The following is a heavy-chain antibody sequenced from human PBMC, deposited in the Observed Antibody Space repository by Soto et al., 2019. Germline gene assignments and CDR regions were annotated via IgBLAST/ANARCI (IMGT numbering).Heavy chain of an antibody. J-gene: IGHJ3*02. Sequence: QVQLVESGGGVVQPGRSLRLSCAASGFTFSSYGMHWVRQAPGKGLEWVAVISYDGSNKYYADSVKGRLTISRDNSKKTMYLQMNSLRGEDTDVYYCAKDNGSGCDWLRVGDASDIWGQGTMVTVYS. CDR1: GFTFSSYG. CDR3: AKDNGSGCDWLRVGDASDI. CDR2: ISYDGSNK. D-gene: IGHD5-12*01. V-gene: IGHV3-30*18.